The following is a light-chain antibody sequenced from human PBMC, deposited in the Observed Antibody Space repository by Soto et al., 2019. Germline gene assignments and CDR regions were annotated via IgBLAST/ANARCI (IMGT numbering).Light chain of an antibody. CDR3: SLYTSSSYV. Sequence: QSALTQPPSVSGSPGQSVTISCTGTSSDVGSYNRVSWYQQPPGTAPKLMIYGVGNRPSGVPDRFSGTKSGNTAALTISGLHAEDEADYYCSLYTSSSYVFGTGTKLTVL. V-gene: IGLV2-18*01. CDR1: SSDVGSYNR. CDR2: GVG. J-gene: IGLJ1*01.